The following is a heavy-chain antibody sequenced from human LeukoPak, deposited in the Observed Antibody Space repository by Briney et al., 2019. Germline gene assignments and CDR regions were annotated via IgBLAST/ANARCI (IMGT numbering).Heavy chain of an antibody. CDR1: GFTFRSYW. V-gene: IGHV3-7*03. Sequence: GGSLRLSCTASGFTFRSYWMSWVRQAPGMGLEWVANIKHDGSEKHYVDSVKGRFTISRDNAKNSLYLQINSLRAEDTAVYYCAKDNGITIIGVVTPWDYMDVWGKGTTVTVSS. J-gene: IGHJ6*03. CDR2: IKHDGSEK. D-gene: IGHD3-3*01. CDR3: AKDNGITIIGVVTPWDYMDV.